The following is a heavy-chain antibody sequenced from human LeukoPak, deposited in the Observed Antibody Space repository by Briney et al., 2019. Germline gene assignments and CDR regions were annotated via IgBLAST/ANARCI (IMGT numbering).Heavy chain of an antibody. CDR2: IYYSGST. V-gene: IGHV4-59*01. D-gene: IGHD2-2*01. Sequence: SETLSLTCTVSGGSISSYYWSWIRKPPGKGLKGSGYIYYSGSTNYNPSLKSPVTISVDTSKNQFSLKLSSVPAADTAVYYCARSGYCSSTSCQIAGWFDPWGQGTLVTVSS. CDR3: ARSGYCSSTSCQIAGWFDP. J-gene: IGHJ5*02. CDR1: GGSISSYY.